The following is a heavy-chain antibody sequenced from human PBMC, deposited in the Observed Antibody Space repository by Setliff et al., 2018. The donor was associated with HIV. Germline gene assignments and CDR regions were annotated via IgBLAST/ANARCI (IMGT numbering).Heavy chain of an antibody. J-gene: IGHJ3*02. CDR2: SNPNSGGT. D-gene: IGHD2-2*01. Sequence: ASVKVSCKASGYTFTDYSIHWVRQAPGQGLEWMGWSNPNSGGTNYAQKFQGRVTMTRDTSISTAYMELSRLRSDDTAVYYCARPLVVPAAMSEGVAFDIWGQGTMVTVSS. CDR1: GYTFTDYS. CDR3: ARPLVVPAAMSEGVAFDI. V-gene: IGHV1-2*02.